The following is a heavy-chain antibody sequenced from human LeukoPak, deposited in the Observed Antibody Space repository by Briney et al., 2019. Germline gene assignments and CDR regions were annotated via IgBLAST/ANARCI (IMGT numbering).Heavy chain of an antibody. Sequence: ASVNVSCKASGYTFTGYYMHWIRQAPGQGLEWMGWINPNSGGTNYAQKFQGRVTMTTDTSTSTAYMELRSLRSDDTAVYYCARETYIAAAGTGIYYYYYMDVWGKGTTVTVSS. J-gene: IGHJ6*03. CDR3: ARETYIAAAGTGIYYYYYMDV. D-gene: IGHD6-13*01. CDR1: GYTFTGYY. CDR2: INPNSGGT. V-gene: IGHV1-2*02.